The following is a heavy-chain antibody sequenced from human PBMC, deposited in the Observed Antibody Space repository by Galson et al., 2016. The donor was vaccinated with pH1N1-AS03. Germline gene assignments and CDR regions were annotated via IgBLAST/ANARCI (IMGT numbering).Heavy chain of an antibody. CDR1: GGTFSNFA. D-gene: IGHD3-22*01. V-gene: IGHV1-69*13. CDR3: ARDRYYDGSGRKFFESEY. CDR2: IHPIFGTV. Sequence: SVKVSCKASGGTFSNFAISWMRQAPGQGLEWMGGIHPIFGTVTYAQKFQGRLTVTADDSTSAAYMELSSLTSEDTAIYYCARDRYYDGSGRKFFESEYWGQGTLFIVSS. J-gene: IGHJ4*02.